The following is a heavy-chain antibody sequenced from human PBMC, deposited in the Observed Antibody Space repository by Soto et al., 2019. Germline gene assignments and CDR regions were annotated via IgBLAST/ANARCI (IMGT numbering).Heavy chain of an antibody. CDR3: ARAGDIAKHLFDY. J-gene: IGHJ4*02. Sequence: ASVKVSCKASGYTFTGYYMHWVRQAPGQGLEWMGWISAYNGNTNYAQKLQGRVTMTTDTSTSTAYMELRSLRSDDTAVYYCARAGDIAKHLFDYWGQGTLVTVSS. CDR2: ISAYNGNT. V-gene: IGHV1-18*04. D-gene: IGHD5-12*01. CDR1: GYTFTGYY.